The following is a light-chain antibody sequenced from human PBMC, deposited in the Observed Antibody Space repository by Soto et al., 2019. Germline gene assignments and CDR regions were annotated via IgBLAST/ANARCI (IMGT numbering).Light chain of an antibody. CDR3: MQALQSPWT. V-gene: IGKV2-28*01. CDR1: QSLLHSNGYNY. Sequence: DIVMTQSPLSLPVTPGEPASISCRSSQSLLHSNGYNYLDWYLQKPGQSPQLLIYLGSNRASGVHDRFSGCGSGTDFTLKISRVEAEDVGVYYCMQALQSPWTFGQGTKVEIK. J-gene: IGKJ1*01. CDR2: LGS.